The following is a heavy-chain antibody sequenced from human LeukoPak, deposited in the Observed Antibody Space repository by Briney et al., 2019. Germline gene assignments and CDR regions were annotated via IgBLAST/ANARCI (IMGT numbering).Heavy chain of an antibody. V-gene: IGHV3-23*01. Sequence: GGSLRLSCAASVFTFSSYSMSWVRHAPWKGLEWLLGISGSGGSTYYADCVKGRFTISRDNSKNTLYLQMNSLRAEDTSVYYCAKDFRGVGYFDYWGQGTLVTVSS. CDR2: ISGSGGST. J-gene: IGHJ4*02. CDR1: VFTFSSYS. D-gene: IGHD3-3*01. CDR3: AKDFRGVGYFDY.